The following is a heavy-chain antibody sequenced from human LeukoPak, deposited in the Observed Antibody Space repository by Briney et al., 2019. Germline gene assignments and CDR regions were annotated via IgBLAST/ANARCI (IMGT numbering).Heavy chain of an antibody. V-gene: IGHV3-NL1*01. D-gene: IGHD6-19*01. CDR3: ASSDSSGWYSGFDY. Sequence: GGSLRLSCAASGFTFRNYGMHWVRQAPGKGLEWVSVIYSGGSTYYADSVKGRFTISRDNSKNTLYLQMNSLRAEDTAVYYCASSDSSGWYSGFDYWGQGTLVTVSS. CDR2: IYSGGST. CDR1: GFTFRNYG. J-gene: IGHJ4*02.